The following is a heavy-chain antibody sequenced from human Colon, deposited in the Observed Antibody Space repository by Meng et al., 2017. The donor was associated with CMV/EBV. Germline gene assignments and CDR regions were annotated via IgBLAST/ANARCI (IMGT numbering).Heavy chain of an antibody. Sequence: GESLKISCTSSGFSLATYDMNWVRQAQGKGLEWILKTRTRHDVDYADSVKGRFTISRDDANNSHYLEMNSLRAEDTAVYFCVRQNYDYWSDYSVFFDLWGQGTLVTVSS. CDR3: VRQNYDYWSDYSVFFDL. CDR2: TRTRHDV. CDR1: GFSLATYD. J-gene: IGHJ4*02. D-gene: IGHD1-1*01. V-gene: IGHV3-48*03.